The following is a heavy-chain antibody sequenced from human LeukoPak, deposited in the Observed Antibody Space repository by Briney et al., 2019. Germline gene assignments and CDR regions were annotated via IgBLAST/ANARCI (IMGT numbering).Heavy chain of an antibody. V-gene: IGHV3-66*01. CDR2: IYSGGST. CDR1: GFTVSSNY. CDR3: ARSSSDYAFI. Sequence: GESLRLSCAASGFTVSSNYMSWVRQAPGKGLEWVSVIYSGGSTYYADSVKGRFTISRDNSKNTLYLQLNSLRAEDTAVYYCARSSSDYAFIWGQGAMVTVSS. D-gene: IGHD5-12*01. J-gene: IGHJ3*02.